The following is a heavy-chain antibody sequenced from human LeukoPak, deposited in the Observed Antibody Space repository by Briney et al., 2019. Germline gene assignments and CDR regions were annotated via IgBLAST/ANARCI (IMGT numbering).Heavy chain of an antibody. CDR3: TTDQQVGYFDN. D-gene: IGHD6-13*01. CDR2: IWYDGSNK. Sequence: PGRSLRLSCTVSGFRFSNYSMHWVRQAPGKGLEWVTVIWYDGSNKYYADSVKGRFTISRDDSKNTLYLQMDSPRAEDTAMYYCTTDQQVGYFDNWGQGTLVTVSS. V-gene: IGHV3-33*01. CDR1: GFRFSNYS. J-gene: IGHJ4*02.